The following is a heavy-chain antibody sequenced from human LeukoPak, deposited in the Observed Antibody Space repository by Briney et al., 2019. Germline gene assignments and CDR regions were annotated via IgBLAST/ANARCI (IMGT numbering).Heavy chain of an antibody. D-gene: IGHD6-13*01. J-gene: IGHJ4*02. CDR1: GFTFSSYA. CDR3: AKEDSSSWYLVPSAVDY. V-gene: IGHV3-23*01. Sequence: GGSLRLSWAASGFTFSSYAMSWGRQAPGKGLEWGSAISGSGGSTYYADSVKGRFTISRDNSKNTLYLQMHSLRAEATAVYYCAKEDSSSWYLVPSAVDYWGQGTLVTVSS. CDR2: ISGSGGST.